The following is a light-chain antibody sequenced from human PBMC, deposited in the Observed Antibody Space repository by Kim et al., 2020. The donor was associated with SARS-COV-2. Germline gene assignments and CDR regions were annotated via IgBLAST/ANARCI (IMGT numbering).Light chain of an antibody. CDR3: HQTFILPRLT. V-gene: IGKV1-39*01. Sequence: LKWLQQEPGKAPQLLIFAASALHTGVPSRFSGSGSGSDFTLTIDSLQSEDFATYFCHQTFILPRLTFGQGTRLEIK. J-gene: IGKJ5*01. CDR2: AAS.